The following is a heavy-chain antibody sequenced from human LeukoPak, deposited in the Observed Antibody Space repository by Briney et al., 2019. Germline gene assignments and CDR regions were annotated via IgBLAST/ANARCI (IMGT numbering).Heavy chain of an antibody. V-gene: IGHV4-59*08. J-gene: IGHJ6*02. Sequence: SEALSLTCTVSGGSISSYYWSWIRQPPGKGLEWIGYIYYSGSTNYNPSHKSRVTISVDTSKNQFSLKLSSVTAADTAVYYCARHLLSGMDAWGQGTTVTVSS. D-gene: IGHD2-2*01. CDR2: IYYSGST. CDR3: ARHLLSGMDA. CDR1: GGSISSYY.